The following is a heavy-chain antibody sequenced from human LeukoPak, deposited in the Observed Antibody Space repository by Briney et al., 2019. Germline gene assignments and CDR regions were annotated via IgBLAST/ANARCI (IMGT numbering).Heavy chain of an antibody. J-gene: IGHJ4*02. D-gene: IGHD6-13*01. CDR2: ISRSSCSK. CDR1: GFTFSTYS. Sequence: GGSLRLSCAASGFTFSTYSMNWVRQAPGKGLEWISYISRSSCSKFYADSVKGRFTISRDNAKNSLDLQMNSLRAEDTAMYYCARGPDSSNWAPFDNWGQGTLVTVSS. V-gene: IGHV3-48*04. CDR3: ARGPDSSNWAPFDN.